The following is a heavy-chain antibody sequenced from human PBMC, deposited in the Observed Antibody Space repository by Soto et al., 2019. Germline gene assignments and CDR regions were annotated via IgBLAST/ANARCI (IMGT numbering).Heavy chain of an antibody. V-gene: IGHV5-51*01. Sequence: GESLKISCKGSGYSFTSYWSGWVRQMPGKGLEWMGIIYPGDSDTRYSPSFQGQVTISADKSISTAYLQWSSLKASDTAMYYCARDLGYCSGGSCYSPWFDPWGQGTLVTVSS. J-gene: IGHJ5*02. CDR3: ARDLGYCSGGSCYSPWFDP. CDR1: GYSFTSYW. CDR2: IYPGDSDT. D-gene: IGHD2-15*01.